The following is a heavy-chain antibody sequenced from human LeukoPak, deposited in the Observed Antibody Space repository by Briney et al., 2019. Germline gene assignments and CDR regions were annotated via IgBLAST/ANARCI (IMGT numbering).Heavy chain of an antibody. CDR2: IYTSGST. CDR3: ARDDYGQKGFDY. J-gene: IGHJ4*02. V-gene: IGHV4-4*07. Sequence: SETLSRTCTVSGDSISTSYWSWIRQPAGKGLEWIGRIYTSGSTNYNPSLKSRVTMSMDTSKNQFSLKLRSVTAADTAVYYCARDDYGQKGFDYWGQGTLVTVSS. CDR1: GDSISTSY. D-gene: IGHD4-17*01.